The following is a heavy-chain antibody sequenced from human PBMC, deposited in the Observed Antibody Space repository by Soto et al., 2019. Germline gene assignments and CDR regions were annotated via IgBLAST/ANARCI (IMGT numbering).Heavy chain of an antibody. CDR3: ARFSGGSYNTYYFYYGMDV. CDR2: IIPIFGTA. Sequence: SVKVSCKASGGTFSSYAISWVRQAPGQGLEWMVGIIPIFGTANYAQTFQGRVTITADKSTSTAYMELRSLRSDDTAMYYCARFSGGSYNTYYFYYGMDVWGQGTTVTVSS. D-gene: IGHD2-15*01. V-gene: IGHV1-69*06. J-gene: IGHJ6*01. CDR1: GGTFSSYA.